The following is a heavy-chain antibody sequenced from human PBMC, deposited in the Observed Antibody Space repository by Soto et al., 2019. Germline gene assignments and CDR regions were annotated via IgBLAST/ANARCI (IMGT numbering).Heavy chain of an antibody. CDR1: GGSISSYY. Sequence: QVQLQESGPRLVKPSETLSLTCTVSGGSISSYYWSWLRQPPGKGLEWIGYIYYSGSTNYIPPLKSRVTISVDTSKNQFSLKLSSVTAADTAVYYCARDIMCTNYYCYGMDVGGQGSTVTVSS. J-gene: IGHJ6*02. V-gene: IGHV4-59*01. CDR2: IYYSGST. D-gene: IGHD2-8*01. CDR3: ARDIMCTNYYCYGMDV.